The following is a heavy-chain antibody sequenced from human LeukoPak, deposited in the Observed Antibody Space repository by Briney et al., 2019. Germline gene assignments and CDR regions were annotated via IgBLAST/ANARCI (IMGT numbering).Heavy chain of an antibody. D-gene: IGHD5-12*01. Sequence: SVRVSCKASGGTFSSYAISWVRQAPGQGLEWMGGIIPIFGTANYAQKFQGRVTITTDESTSTAYMELSSLRSEDTAVYYCASPHSYEYYFDYWGQGTLVTVSS. J-gene: IGHJ4*02. CDR2: IIPIFGTA. V-gene: IGHV1-69*05. CDR3: ASPHSYEYYFDY. CDR1: GGTFSSYA.